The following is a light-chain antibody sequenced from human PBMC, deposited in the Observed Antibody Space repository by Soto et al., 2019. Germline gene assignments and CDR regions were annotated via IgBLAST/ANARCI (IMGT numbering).Light chain of an antibody. CDR3: QHYNNWPFPSWT. Sequence: EIVMTQSPATLYVSQGERATLSCSASQSVSSNLAWYQQKPGQAPRLLIYGASTRATGIPARFSGSGSGTEFTLTISSLQSEHFAVYSCQHYNNWPFPSWTFGQGTKVQIK. V-gene: IGKV3-15*01. J-gene: IGKJ1*01. CDR2: GAS. CDR1: QSVSSN.